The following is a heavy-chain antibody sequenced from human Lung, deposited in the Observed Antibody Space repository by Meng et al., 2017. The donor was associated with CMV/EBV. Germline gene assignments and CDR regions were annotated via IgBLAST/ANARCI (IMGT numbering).Heavy chain of an antibody. CDR2: IYHSGSP. CDR3: ARADKVRFDY. CDR1: GCSMSSPNW. J-gene: IGHJ4*02. Sequence: VHLQESGPGLLRPSGTLALTCAVSGCSMSSPNWWSWVRPPPGKGLEWIGEIYHSGSPNYNPSLKSRVSISVDKSKNQFSLTLSSVTAADTAVYYCARADKVRFDYWGPGTLVHVSS. V-gene: IGHV4-4*02.